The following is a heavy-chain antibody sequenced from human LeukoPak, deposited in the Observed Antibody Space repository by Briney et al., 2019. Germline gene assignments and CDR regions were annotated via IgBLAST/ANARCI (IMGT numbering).Heavy chain of an antibody. CDR3: ASSRGYYYDSSGGFDY. Sequence: AGSLRLSCAASGFTVSSNYMSWVRQAPGKGLKWVSVIYSGGSTYSADSVKGRFTISRDHSKNTLYLQMNSLRVEDTAVYHCASSRGYYYDSSGGFDYWGQGTPVTVSS. V-gene: IGHV3-66*01. CDR2: IYSGGST. CDR1: GFTVSSNY. J-gene: IGHJ4*02. D-gene: IGHD3-22*01.